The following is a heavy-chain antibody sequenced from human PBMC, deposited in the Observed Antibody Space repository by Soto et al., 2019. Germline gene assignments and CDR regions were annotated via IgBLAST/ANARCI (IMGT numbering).Heavy chain of an antibody. CDR3: AKPLSVGYCISTSCYAHGMDV. J-gene: IGHJ6*02. V-gene: IGHV3-23*01. Sequence: HPGVSLRLSCAASGFTFRSYAMSWVRQATRKGLEWVSAISGSGGSTYYADSVKGRFTISRDNSKNTLYLQMNSLRAEDTAVYYCAKPLSVGYCISTSCYAHGMDVWGQGTTVTVSS. CDR2: ISGSGGST. D-gene: IGHD2-2*01. CDR1: GFTFRSYA.